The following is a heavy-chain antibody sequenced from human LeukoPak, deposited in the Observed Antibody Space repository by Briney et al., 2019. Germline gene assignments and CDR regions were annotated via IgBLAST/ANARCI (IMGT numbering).Heavy chain of an antibody. CDR3: ARDLLGQWLGVDY. D-gene: IGHD6-19*01. V-gene: IGHV1-69*04. CDR1: GGTFSSYA. Sequence: ASVKVSCKASGGTFSSYAISWVRQAPGQGLEWMGRIIPILGIANYAQKFQGRVTITADKSTSTAYMELSSLRSEGTAVYYCARDLLGQWLGVDYWGQGTLVTVSS. CDR2: IIPILGIA. J-gene: IGHJ4*02.